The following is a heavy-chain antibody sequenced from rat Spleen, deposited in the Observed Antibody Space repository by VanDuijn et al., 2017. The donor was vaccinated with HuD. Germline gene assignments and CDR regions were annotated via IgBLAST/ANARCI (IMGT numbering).Heavy chain of an antibody. D-gene: IGHD1-4*01. J-gene: IGHJ2*01. CDR1: GFSLSNYG. Sequence: QVQLKESGPGLVQPSQTLSLTCTVPGFSLSNYGVIWVRQPPGKGLEWMGVIWGNGDTNYNSAIKSRLSISRDTSKSQVFLKMNSLQTEDTAIYFCVRERVPGFAFYFDYWGQGVMVTVSS. CDR3: VRERVPGFAFYFDY. CDR2: IWGNGDT. V-gene: IGHV2-13*01.